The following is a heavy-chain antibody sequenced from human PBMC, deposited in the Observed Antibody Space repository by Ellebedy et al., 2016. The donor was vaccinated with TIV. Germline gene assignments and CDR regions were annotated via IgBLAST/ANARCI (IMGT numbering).Heavy chain of an antibody. Sequence: GSLRLSXTVSGGSVSSGRYYWSWIRQPPGKGLEWIGYIYYSGSTNYNASLKSRVTISVDTSKNQFSLKLRYVTAADTAVYYCARDRSDSSGWYYFDYWGQGTLVTVSS. CDR3: ARDRSDSSGWYYFDY. V-gene: IGHV4-61*01. J-gene: IGHJ4*02. CDR2: IYYSGST. D-gene: IGHD6-19*01. CDR1: GGSVSSGRYY.